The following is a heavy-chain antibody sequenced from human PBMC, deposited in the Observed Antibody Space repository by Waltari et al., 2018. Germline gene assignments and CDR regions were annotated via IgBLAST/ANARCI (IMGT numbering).Heavy chain of an antibody. CDR2: ISSSGSTI. CDR3: ARGGSSKGYYYDSSGADY. V-gene: IGHV3-48*03. D-gene: IGHD3-22*01. J-gene: IGHJ4*02. Sequence: VQRVESGGGLVQPGGSLRLACAASGCTFSSYEMNWVRQAPGKGLEWVSYISSSGSTIYYADSVKGRFTISRDNAKNSLYLQMNSLRAEDTAVYYCARGGSSKGYYYDSSGADYWGQGTLVTVSS. CDR1: GCTFSSYE.